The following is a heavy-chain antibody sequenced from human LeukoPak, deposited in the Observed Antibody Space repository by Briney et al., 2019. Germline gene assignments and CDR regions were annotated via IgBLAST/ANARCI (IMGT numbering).Heavy chain of an antibody. CDR2: IRYDGSNK. Sequence: GGSLRLSCAASGFTFSSYGMHWVRQAPGKGLEWVAFIRYDGSNKYYADSVKGRFTISRDNSKNTLYLQMNSLRAEDTAVYYCAKSGTAVVTPGLFDYWGQGTLVTVSS. J-gene: IGHJ4*02. V-gene: IGHV3-30*02. D-gene: IGHD4-23*01. CDR3: AKSGTAVVTPGLFDY. CDR1: GFTFSSYG.